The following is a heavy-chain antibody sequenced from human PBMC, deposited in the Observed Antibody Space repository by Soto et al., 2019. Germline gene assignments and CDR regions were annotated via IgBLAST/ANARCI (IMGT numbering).Heavy chain of an antibody. J-gene: IGHJ6*02. V-gene: IGHV1-46*02. Sequence: QVQLVQSGAELKKPGASVKVSCEASRSSNKNHYIHWVRQAPGQGLEWMGVFDPTGVWTSYAQKFQGRVTMTRDTSTSTVHMEVSSLRSEDTALYYCAKADSGDYGINYYGLDVWGQGTTVTVSS. D-gene: IGHD4-17*01. CDR1: RSSNKNHY. CDR2: FDPTGVWT. CDR3: AKADSGDYGINYYGLDV.